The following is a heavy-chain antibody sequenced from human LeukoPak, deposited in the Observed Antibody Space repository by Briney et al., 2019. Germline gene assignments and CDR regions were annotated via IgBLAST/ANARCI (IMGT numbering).Heavy chain of an antibody. Sequence: SVKLSCKASGGTFSSYSISWVRQAPGQGLEWMGGIIPIFGTANYAQKFQSRDTLTADESTSTAYMELSSLRSEDTAVYYCARDYYGSGSYYKPFDYWGQGTLVTVSS. CDR2: IIPIFGTA. CDR3: ARDYYGSGSYYKPFDY. V-gene: IGHV1-69*13. D-gene: IGHD3-10*01. J-gene: IGHJ4*02. CDR1: GGTFSSYS.